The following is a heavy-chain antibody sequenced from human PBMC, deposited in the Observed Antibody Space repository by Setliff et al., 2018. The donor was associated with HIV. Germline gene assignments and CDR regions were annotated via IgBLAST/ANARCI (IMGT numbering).Heavy chain of an antibody. J-gene: IGHJ6*03. Sequence: KPSETLSLTCTVSGYSISSGYYWGCIRQPPGKGLEWIGSIYHSGSTYYNPSLKSRVTISVDTSKNQISLKLSFVTAADTAVFYCAREFYHYDSSDYYSDYYYYYMDVCGKVTTVTVSS. CDR1: GYSISSGYY. D-gene: IGHD3-22*01. CDR2: IYHSGST. CDR3: AREFYHYDSSDYYSDYYYYYMDV. V-gene: IGHV4-38-2*02.